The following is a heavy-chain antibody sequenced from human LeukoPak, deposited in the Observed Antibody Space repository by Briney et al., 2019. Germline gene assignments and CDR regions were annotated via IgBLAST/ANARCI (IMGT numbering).Heavy chain of an antibody. V-gene: IGHV3-33*06. J-gene: IGHJ4*02. CDR2: IWYDGSNK. CDR3: AKGSQYDFWSGLSFDY. CDR1: GFTFSTYG. D-gene: IGHD3-3*01. Sequence: PGRSLRLSCEASGFTFSTYGMHWVRQAPGKGLEWVAVIWYDGSNKNYADSVKGRFTISRDNSKNTLYLQMNSLRAEDTAVYYCAKGSQYDFWSGLSFDYWGQGTLVTVSS.